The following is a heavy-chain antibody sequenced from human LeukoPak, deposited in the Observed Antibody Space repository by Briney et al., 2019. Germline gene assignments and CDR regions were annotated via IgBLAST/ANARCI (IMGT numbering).Heavy chain of an antibody. Sequence: SETLSLTCTVSGGSISSYYWSWIRQPPGKGLEWIGYIYYSGSTNYNPSLKSRVTISVDTSKNQFSLKLSSVTAADTAVYYCARDRVDTAMVNYYYGMDVWGEGATFTVSS. V-gene: IGHV4-59*01. D-gene: IGHD5-18*01. CDR1: GGSISSYY. CDR3: ARDRVDTAMVNYYYGMDV. CDR2: IYYSGST. J-gene: IGHJ6*01.